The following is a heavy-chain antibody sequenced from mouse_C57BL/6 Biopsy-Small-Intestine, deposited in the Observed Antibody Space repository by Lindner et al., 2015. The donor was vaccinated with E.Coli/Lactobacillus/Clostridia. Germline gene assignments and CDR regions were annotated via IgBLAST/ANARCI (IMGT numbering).Heavy chain of an antibody. J-gene: IGHJ4*01. D-gene: IGHD1-1*01. V-gene: IGHV1-66*01. CDR1: GYSFTTYD. CDR2: MNPNSGNT. CDR3: ARGTRIIGFVT. Sequence: SVKVSCKTSGYSFTTYDINWVRQAPGQGLEWMGWMNPNSGNTGYADKFQGRVSLTRDTSESTAYMELSSLISDDTAIYYCARGTRIIGFVTWGQGTPVTVSS.